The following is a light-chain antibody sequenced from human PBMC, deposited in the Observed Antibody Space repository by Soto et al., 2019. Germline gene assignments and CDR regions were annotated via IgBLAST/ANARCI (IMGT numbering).Light chain of an antibody. J-gene: IGLJ1*01. CDR3: SSYAGSSNV. Sequence: QSALTQPASVSGSPGQSITISCSGTISDFVVYNYVSWYQQHPGKAPKLMLYGVSKRPSGVSNRFSGSKSGNTASLTISGLQAEDEADYYCSSYAGSSNVFGTGTKVTVL. CDR2: GVS. V-gene: IGLV2-14*01. CDR1: ISDFVVYNY.